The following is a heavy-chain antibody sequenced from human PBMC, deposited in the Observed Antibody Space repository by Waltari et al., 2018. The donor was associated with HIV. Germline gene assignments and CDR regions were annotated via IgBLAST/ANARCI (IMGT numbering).Heavy chain of an antibody. Sequence: QVKLQESGPGLVQSSETLSLTCHVSGGSISGYYWHWIRQSPGRGLEWIGYNHYGGNINYNPSFKGRVSISVDTSRSQIVLSLAYVTAVDTAVYFCARGGGYGSPPAYWGQGSFVTVS. V-gene: IGHV4-59*12. CDR2: NHYGGNI. J-gene: IGHJ4*01. D-gene: IGHD5-12*01. CDR1: GGSISGYY. CDR3: ARGGGYGSPPAY.